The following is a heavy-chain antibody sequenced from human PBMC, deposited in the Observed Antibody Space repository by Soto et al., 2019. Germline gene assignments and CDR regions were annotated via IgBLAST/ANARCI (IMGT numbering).Heavy chain of an antibody. CDR3: ATVFDH. Sequence: EVQLVESGVGSVQPGGSLRLSCVASGITFSGYWMHWVRQVPGKGLVWVARVDSDGSGTSYEDSVKGRFTISRDNAKNTIYLQMTRLRVEDTAVYYCATVFDHWGQGIPVTVSS. V-gene: IGHV3-74*01. CDR2: VDSDGSGT. CDR1: GITFSGYW. J-gene: IGHJ4*02.